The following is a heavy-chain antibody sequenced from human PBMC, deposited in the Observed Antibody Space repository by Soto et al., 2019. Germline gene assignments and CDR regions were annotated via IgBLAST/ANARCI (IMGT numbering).Heavy chain of an antibody. V-gene: IGHV3-33*01. CDR2: IWYDGSNK. Sequence: GGSLRLSCAASGFTFSSYGMHWVRQAPGKGLEWVAVIWYDGSNKYYADSVKGRFTISRDNSKNTLYLQMNSLRAEDTAVYYCARDRTYNWNDEGYYYYGMDVWGQGTTVTVSS. CDR1: GFTFSSYG. D-gene: IGHD1-1*01. J-gene: IGHJ6*02. CDR3: ARDRTYNWNDEGYYYYGMDV.